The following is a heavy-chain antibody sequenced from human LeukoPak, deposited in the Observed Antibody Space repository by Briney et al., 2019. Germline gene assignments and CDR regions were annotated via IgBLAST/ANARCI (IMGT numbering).Heavy chain of an antibody. CDR1: GGSFSGYY. Sequence: SETLSLTCAVYGGSFSGYYWSWIRQPPGKGLEWIGEINHSGSTNYNPSLKSRVTISVDTSKNQFSLKLSSVTAADTAVYYCARARDSYYDSSGYYDAFDIWGQGTMVTVSS. V-gene: IGHV4-34*01. D-gene: IGHD3-22*01. CDR3: ARARDSYYDSSGYYDAFDI. CDR2: INHSGST. J-gene: IGHJ3*02.